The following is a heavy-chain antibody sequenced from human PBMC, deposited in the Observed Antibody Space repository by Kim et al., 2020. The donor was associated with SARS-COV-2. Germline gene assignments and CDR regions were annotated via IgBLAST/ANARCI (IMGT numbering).Heavy chain of an antibody. CDR1: GGTFSSYA. CDR2: IIPIFGTA. D-gene: IGHD5-18*01. J-gene: IGHJ6*02. Sequence: SVKVSCKASGGTFSSYAISWVRQAPGQGLEWMGGIIPIFGTANYAQKFQGRVTITADESTSTAYMELSSLRSEDTAVYYCARDTEYTAMVGTYYYYGMDVWGPGTTVTVSS. CDR3: ARDTEYTAMVGTYYYYGMDV. V-gene: IGHV1-69*13.